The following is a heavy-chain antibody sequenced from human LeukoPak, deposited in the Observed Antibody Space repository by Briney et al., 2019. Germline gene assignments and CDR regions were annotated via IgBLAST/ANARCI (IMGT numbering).Heavy chain of an antibody. J-gene: IGHJ4*02. V-gene: IGHV3-64*01. CDR1: GFTFSSYA. CDR3: ARDLGYCSSTSCYLLYY. CDR2: ISSNGGST. Sequence: PGGSLRLSCAASGFTFSSYAMHWVRQAPGKGLEYVSAISSNGGSTYYANSVKGRFTISRDNSKNTLHLQMGSLRAEDMAVYYCARDLGYCSSTSCYLLYYWGQGTLVTVSS. D-gene: IGHD2-2*01.